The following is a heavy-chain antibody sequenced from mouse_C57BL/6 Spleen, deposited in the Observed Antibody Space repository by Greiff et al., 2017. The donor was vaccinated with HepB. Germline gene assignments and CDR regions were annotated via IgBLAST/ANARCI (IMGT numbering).Heavy chain of an antibody. CDR2: IHPNSGST. D-gene: IGHD4-1*01. V-gene: IGHV1-64*01. Sequence: QVQLKQPGAELVKPGASVKLSCKASGYTFTSYWMHWVKQRPGQGLEWIGMIHPNSGSTNYNEKVKSKATLTVDKSSSTAYMQLSSLTSEDSAVYYCATNWDVPFDYWGQGTTLTVSS. J-gene: IGHJ2*01. CDR1: GYTFTSYW. CDR3: ATNWDVPFDY.